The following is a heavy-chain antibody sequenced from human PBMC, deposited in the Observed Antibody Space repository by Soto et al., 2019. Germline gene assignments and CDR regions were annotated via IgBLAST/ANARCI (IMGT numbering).Heavy chain of an antibody. Sequence: SVKVSCQASRGTFSTHSINWVRQAPVQGLEWMGGIVTLFGTANYSQNFQGRVTITADQSTSTVYMDLSSLRSDDTAVYYCAREVGYGDFSAALLDWGQGTLVTVSS. D-gene: IGHD4-17*01. CDR3: AREVGYGDFSAALLD. V-gene: IGHV1-69*01. J-gene: IGHJ4*02. CDR2: IVTLFGTA. CDR1: RGTFSTHS.